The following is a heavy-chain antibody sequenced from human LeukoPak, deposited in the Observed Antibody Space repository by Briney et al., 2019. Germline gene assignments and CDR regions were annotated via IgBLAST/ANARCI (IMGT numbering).Heavy chain of an antibody. CDR1: GGTFSSYA. Sequence: SVKASCKASGGTFSSYAISWVRQAPGQGLEWMGRIIPILGIANYAQKFQGRVTITADKSTSTAYMELSSLRSEDTAVYYCAREGGPMTTVTYLDYWGQGTLVTVSS. J-gene: IGHJ4*02. CDR3: AREGGPMTTVTYLDY. CDR2: IIPILGIA. V-gene: IGHV1-69*04. D-gene: IGHD4-17*01.